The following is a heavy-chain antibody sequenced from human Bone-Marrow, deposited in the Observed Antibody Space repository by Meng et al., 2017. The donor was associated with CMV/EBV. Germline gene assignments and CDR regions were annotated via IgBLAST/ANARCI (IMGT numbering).Heavy chain of an antibody. V-gene: IGHV6-1*01. CDR1: GDSVSTNSAA. D-gene: IGHD6-6*01. Sequence: HTLSPTCAIPGDSVSTNSAAWNWIRQSPSRGLEWLGRTYYRSKWYNDYAISVKSRITINPDTSKNQFSLQLNSVTPEDAAVYYCARGSSSPRAFDIWGQGTMVTVS. J-gene: IGHJ3*02. CDR3: ARGSSSPRAFDI. CDR2: TYYRSKWYN.